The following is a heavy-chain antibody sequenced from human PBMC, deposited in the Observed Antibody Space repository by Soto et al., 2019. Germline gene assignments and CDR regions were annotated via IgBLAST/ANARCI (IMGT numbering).Heavy chain of an antibody. CDR2: FDPEDGET. Sequence: ASVKVSCKVSGYTLTELSMHWVRQAPGKGLEWMGGFDPEDGETIYAQKFQGRVTMTEDTSTDTAYMELSSLRSEDTAVYYCATVEVWSSSYHGWFDPWGQGTLVTGSS. CDR3: ATVEVWSSSYHGWFDP. V-gene: IGHV1-24*01. D-gene: IGHD6-13*01. CDR1: GYTLTELS. J-gene: IGHJ5*02.